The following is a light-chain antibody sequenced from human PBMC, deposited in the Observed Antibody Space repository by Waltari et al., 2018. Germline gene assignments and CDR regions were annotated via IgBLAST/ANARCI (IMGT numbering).Light chain of an antibody. CDR1: QRININ. CDR2: DAA. CDR3: QQYNHWPPYT. V-gene: IGKV3-15*01. J-gene: IGKJ2*01. Sequence: EIVMTQSPATLSLSPGERATLSCRASQRININLAWYQRKPGQAPRHLIHDAATRATGVPARFSGSGSVTEFTLTISSLQSEDFAVYYCQQYNHWPPYTFGQGTKLEI.